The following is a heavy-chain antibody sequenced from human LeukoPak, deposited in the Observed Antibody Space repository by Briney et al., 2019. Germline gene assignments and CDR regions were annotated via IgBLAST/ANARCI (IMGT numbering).Heavy chain of an antibody. Sequence: PGGSLRLSCAASGFTFSSYSMNWVRQAPGKGLEWVSYITYSGSTIYYADSVKGRFTISRDSAKNSLYLQMNSLRAEDTAVYYCARRGAVAGTIDYWGQGALVTVSS. J-gene: IGHJ4*02. V-gene: IGHV3-48*01. D-gene: IGHD6-19*01. CDR2: ITYSGSTI. CDR1: GFTFSSYS. CDR3: ARRGAVAGTIDY.